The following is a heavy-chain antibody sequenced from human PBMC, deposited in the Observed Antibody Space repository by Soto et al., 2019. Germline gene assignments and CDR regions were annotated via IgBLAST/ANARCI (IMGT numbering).Heavy chain of an antibody. V-gene: IGHV3-21*01. Sequence: VQLVASGGGLVKPGGSLRLSCAASGFTFSSYSMNWVRQAPGKGLEWVSSISSSSSYIYYADSVKGPFTISRDNSKNSQYLQMNSRRAEDTAVYYCARDLLCSGWTWFDYWGQGTLVTVSS. CDR1: GFTFSSYS. J-gene: IGHJ4*02. CDR3: ARDLLCSGWTWFDY. D-gene: IGHD6-19*01. CDR2: ISSSSSYI.